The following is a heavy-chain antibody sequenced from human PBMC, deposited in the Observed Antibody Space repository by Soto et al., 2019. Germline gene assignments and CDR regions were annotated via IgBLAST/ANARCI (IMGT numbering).Heavy chain of an antibody. Sequence: QVQLQESGPGLVKPSGTLSLTCVVSGGSISTSNWWSWVRQPPGKGLEWIGEIYHSGSANYNPSLKSRVTISVDKSKKQFSLKVTSVTAADTAVYYCARKDYTPPYSMDVWGQGTTVTVSS. CDR2: IYHSGSA. D-gene: IGHD4-4*01. V-gene: IGHV4-4*02. CDR3: ARKDYTPPYSMDV. CDR1: GGSISTSNW. J-gene: IGHJ6*02.